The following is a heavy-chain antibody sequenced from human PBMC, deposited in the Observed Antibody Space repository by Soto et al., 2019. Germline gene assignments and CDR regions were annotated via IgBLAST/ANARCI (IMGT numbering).Heavy chain of an antibody. CDR1: GFTFSSYA. D-gene: IGHD3-22*01. CDR2: ISGSGGST. CDR3: AKMDASYYYDSSGYYGHYFDY. J-gene: IGHJ4*02. Sequence: GGSLRLSCAASGFTFSSYAMSWVRQAPGKGLEWVSAISGSGGSTYYADSVKGRFTISRDNSKNTLYLQMNSLRAEDTAVYYCAKMDASYYYDSSGYYGHYFDYWGQGTLVTVSS. V-gene: IGHV3-23*01.